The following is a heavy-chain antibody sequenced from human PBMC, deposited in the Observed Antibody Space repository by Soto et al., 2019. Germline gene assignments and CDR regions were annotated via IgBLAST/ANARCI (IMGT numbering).Heavy chain of an antibody. CDR2: ISYDGTDK. CDR1: GFAFSTYG. J-gene: IGHJ5*02. CDR3: AKDFGAWSDS. D-gene: IGHD6-19*01. Sequence: QVHLVESGGGVVQPGRSLTISCVGSGFAFSTYGMHWVHQAPAKGLEWVALISYDGTDKYYADSVKGRFSISRDNSKQTLSLQMDSLRPEDTAVYYCAKDFGAWSDSWGQGTLVNVSS. V-gene: IGHV3-30*18.